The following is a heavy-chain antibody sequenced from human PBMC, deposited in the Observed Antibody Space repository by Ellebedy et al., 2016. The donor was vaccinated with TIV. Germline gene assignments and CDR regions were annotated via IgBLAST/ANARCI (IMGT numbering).Heavy chain of an antibody. J-gene: IGHJ4*02. V-gene: IGHV1-46*01. CDR1: GYTFTSYY. CDR2: INPSGGST. D-gene: IGHD3-10*01. Sequence: ASVKVSCKASGYTFTSYYMHWVRQAPGQGLEWMGIINPSGGSTSYAQKFQGRVTMTRDTSTSTVYMELSSLRSEDTAVYYCARARTMVRGVIPLPSYWGQGTLVAVSS. CDR3: ARARTMVRGVIPLPSY.